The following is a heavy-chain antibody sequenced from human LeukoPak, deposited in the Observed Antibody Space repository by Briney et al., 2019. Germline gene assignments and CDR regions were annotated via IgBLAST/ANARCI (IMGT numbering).Heavy chain of an antibody. D-gene: IGHD6-13*01. Sequence: SETLSLTCTVSGYSISNGYYWGWIRQSPGKGLEWVGSVSHRGSTYYNPSLKSRVTISVDTSKNQFSLKLSSVTAADTAVYYCARLYSSSWYWFDPWGQGTLVTVSS. V-gene: IGHV4-38-2*02. J-gene: IGHJ5*02. CDR1: GYSISNGYY. CDR2: VSHRGST. CDR3: ARLYSSSWYWFDP.